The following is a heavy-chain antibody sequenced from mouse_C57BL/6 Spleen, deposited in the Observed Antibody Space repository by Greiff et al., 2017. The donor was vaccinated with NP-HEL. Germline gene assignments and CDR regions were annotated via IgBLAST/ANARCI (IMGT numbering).Heavy chain of an antibody. V-gene: IGHV1-15*01. Sequence: QVQLQQSGAELVRPGASVTLSCKASGYTFTDYEMHWVKQTPVHGLEWIGAIDPETGGTAYNQKFKGKAILTADKSSSTAYMELRSLTSEDSAVDYCTRGSSGYYAMDYWGQGTSVTVSS. J-gene: IGHJ4*01. CDR1: GYTFTDYE. CDR3: TRGSSGYYAMDY. CDR2: IDPETGGT. D-gene: IGHD3-2*02.